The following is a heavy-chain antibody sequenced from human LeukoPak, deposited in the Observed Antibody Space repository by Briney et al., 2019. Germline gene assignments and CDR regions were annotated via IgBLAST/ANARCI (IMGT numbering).Heavy chain of an antibody. CDR1: GASTSTYY. J-gene: IGHJ4*02. Sequence: PSETLSLTCIVSGASTSTYYWSWLRQPPGKGLEWIGYIYNGGSTNYNPSLKSRVTISVDTSKNQFSLKVTSLTAADTAMYYCAQTTGWPGFDYWGQGALVTVSS. D-gene: IGHD6-19*01. CDR2: IYNGGST. CDR3: AQTTGWPGFDY. V-gene: IGHV4-59*08.